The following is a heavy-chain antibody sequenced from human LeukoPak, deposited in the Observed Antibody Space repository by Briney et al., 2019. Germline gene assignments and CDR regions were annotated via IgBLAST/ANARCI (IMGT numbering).Heavy chain of an antibody. J-gene: IGHJ4*02. D-gene: IGHD5-24*01. CDR2: ISGSGGST. Sequence: PGGPLRLSCAASGFTFSSYAMIWVRQAPGKGLEWVSAISGSGGSTYYADSVKGRFTNSRDNSKNTMLLQMNSLRAEDTAVYYCAKDLWYRGYGYNSQGCPFDYWGQGTLVTVSS. CDR3: AKDLWYRGYGYNSQGCPFDY. CDR1: GFTFSSYA. V-gene: IGHV3-23*01.